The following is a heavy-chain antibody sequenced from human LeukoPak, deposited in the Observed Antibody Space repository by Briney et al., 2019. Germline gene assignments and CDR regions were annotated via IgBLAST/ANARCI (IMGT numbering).Heavy chain of an antibody. CDR2: ISYSGST. V-gene: IGHV4-31*03. J-gene: IGHJ4*02. D-gene: IGHD2-2*01. CDR3: VTVRPGTSCYDS. CDR1: VGSITSADSH. Sequence: PSQTLSLTCTVSVGSITSADSHSSWIRQRPGQCLEWMGYISYSGSTSYCPSLKRRVAISLDTSNNQFSRKLTSVTAADTCVSDRVTVRPGTSCYDSWGPGARVTVSS.